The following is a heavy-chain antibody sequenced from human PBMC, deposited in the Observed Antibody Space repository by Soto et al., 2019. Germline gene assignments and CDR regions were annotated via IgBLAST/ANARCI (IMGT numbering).Heavy chain of an antibody. Sequence: LSLTCAVSGGSISSGGYSWSWIRQPPGKGLEWIGYIYHSGSTYYNPSLKSRVTISVDRSKNQFSLKLSSVTAADTAVYYCAIDPEPNYDDRTGYGGYWGQGTLGTHSS. CDR1: GGSISSGGYS. CDR2: IYHSGST. J-gene: IGHJ4*02. D-gene: IGHD3-22*01. CDR3: AIDPEPNYDDRTGYGGY. V-gene: IGHV4-30-2*01.